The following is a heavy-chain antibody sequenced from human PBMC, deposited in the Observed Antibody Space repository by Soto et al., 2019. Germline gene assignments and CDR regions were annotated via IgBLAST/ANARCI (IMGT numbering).Heavy chain of an antibody. CDR3: ARLGSSGWYQGSYFDY. CDR1: GGSITSSGSA. Sequence: SETLSLTCNASGGSITSSGSAWGWIRQSPGKGLEWIGSIVYSGSTNYNPSLKSRVTLSVETSKNQFSLKMSSVTAADTALYYCARLGSSGWYQGSYFDYWGQGTLVTVSS. D-gene: IGHD6-19*01. CDR2: IVYSGST. J-gene: IGHJ4*02. V-gene: IGHV4-39*01.